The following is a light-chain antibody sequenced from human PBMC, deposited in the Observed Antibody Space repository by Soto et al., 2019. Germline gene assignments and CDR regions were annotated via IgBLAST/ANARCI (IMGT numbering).Light chain of an antibody. Sequence: EIVMTQSPVTLSVPPGESATLSFRASQSVSSTLAWFQQKPGQAPRLLIYGASTRATGIPARFSGSGSGTDFTLTISSLQSEDFAVYYCQQYNTWPRTFGQGTKVDI. CDR1: QSVSST. V-gene: IGKV3-15*01. CDR3: QQYNTWPRT. CDR2: GAS. J-gene: IGKJ1*01.